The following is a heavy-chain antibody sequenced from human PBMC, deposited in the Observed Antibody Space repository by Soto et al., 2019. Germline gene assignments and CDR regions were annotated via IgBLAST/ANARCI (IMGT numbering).Heavy chain of an antibody. CDR1: GFTFSSYG. CDR2: IWYDGSNK. D-gene: IGHD1-26*01. CDR3: ARETLRYSKCYYGMDV. V-gene: IGHV3-33*01. J-gene: IGHJ6*02. Sequence: GGSLRLSCAASGFTFSSYGMHWVRQAPGKGLEWVAVIWYDGSNKYYADSVKGRFTISRDNSKNTLYLQMNSLRAEDTAVYYCARETLRYSKCYYGMDVWGQGTTVTVS.